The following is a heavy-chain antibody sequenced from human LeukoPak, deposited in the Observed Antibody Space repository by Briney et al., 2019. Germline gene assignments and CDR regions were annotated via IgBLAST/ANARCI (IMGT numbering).Heavy chain of an antibody. Sequence: GGSLRLSCAASGFTFSSYSMNWVRQAPGKGLEWVSYISSSSSTIYYADSVKGRFTISRDNAKNSLYLQMNSLRAEDTAVYYCARVGVGYCSGGSCSPAFDIWGQGTMVTVSS. CDR3: ARVGVGYCSGGSCSPAFDI. CDR2: ISSSSSTI. V-gene: IGHV3-48*01. J-gene: IGHJ3*02. D-gene: IGHD2-15*01. CDR1: GFTFSSYS.